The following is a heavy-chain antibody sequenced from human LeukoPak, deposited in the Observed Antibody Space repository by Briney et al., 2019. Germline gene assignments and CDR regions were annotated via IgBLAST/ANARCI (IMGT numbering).Heavy chain of an antibody. Sequence: TGGSLRLSCAASGFTFSNYDMNWVRQAPGKGLDWVSAIRAGGENTFYADSVKGRFTISRDNSKNMLYLQMNSLRAEDTAVYYCARGGYFDSSGYYLTYFDYWGQGTLVTVSS. CDR3: ARGGYFDSSGYYLTYFDY. CDR1: GFTFSNYD. CDR2: IRAGGENT. J-gene: IGHJ4*02. D-gene: IGHD3-22*01. V-gene: IGHV3-23*01.